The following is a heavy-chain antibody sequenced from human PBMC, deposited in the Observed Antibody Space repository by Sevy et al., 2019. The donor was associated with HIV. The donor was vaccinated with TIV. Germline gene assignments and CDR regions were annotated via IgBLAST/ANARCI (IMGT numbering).Heavy chain of an antibody. D-gene: IGHD3-22*01. CDR1: GYTLTEFS. CDR3: ATTKDYYDSSGYPFDY. CDR2: FDPEDGET. J-gene: IGHJ4*02. Sequence: ASVKVSCKVSGYTLTEFSMHWVRQAPGKGLVWMGTFDPEDGETIYAQKFQGRVTMTEDTSTDTASMELSSLRSEDTAVYYCATTKDYYDSSGYPFDYWGQGTLVTVSS. V-gene: IGHV1-24*01.